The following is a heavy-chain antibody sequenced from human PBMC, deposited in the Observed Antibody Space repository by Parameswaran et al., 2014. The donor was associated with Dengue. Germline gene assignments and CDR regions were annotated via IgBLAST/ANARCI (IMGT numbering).Heavy chain of an antibody. V-gene: IGHV1-46*03. CDR2: INPSGGST. J-gene: IGHJ2*01. D-gene: IGHD6-13*01. CDR3: ARDYLRYSSSWYSYWYFDL. Sequence: WVRQAPGQGLEWMGIINPSGGSTSYAQKFQGRVTMTRDTSTSTVYMELSSLRSEDTAVYYCARDYLRYSSSWYSYWYFDLWGRGTLVTVSS.